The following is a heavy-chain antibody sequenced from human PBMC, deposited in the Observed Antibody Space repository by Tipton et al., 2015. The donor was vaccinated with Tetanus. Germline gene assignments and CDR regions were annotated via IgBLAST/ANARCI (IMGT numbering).Heavy chain of an antibody. V-gene: IGHV4-4*01. CDR3: ARSNILRFLDC. J-gene: IGHJ4*02. CDR2: TSDSGYT. CDR1: GGSIDSINW. D-gene: IGHD3-3*01. Sequence: TLSLTCAVSGGSIDSINWWSWVRQPPGQGLEWIGETSDSGYTNYNPSLKSQVTISVDKSKDQFSLKLDSVTAADTAVYFCARSNILRFLDCWGQGTLVTVSS.